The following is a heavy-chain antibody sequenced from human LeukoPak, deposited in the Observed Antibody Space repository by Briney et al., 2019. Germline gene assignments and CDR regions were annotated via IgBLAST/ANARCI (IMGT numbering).Heavy chain of an antibody. V-gene: IGHV2-5*01. CDR1: GFSVNTPGLG. D-gene: IGHD1/OR15-1a*01. Sequence: SGPTPVKPTETLTLTCSVAGFSVNTPGLGVGWFRRPPGGALEWLALVYWNDEKRYRPSVESRLSITKDTSKNQVVLIMRTVDPGDTATYYCAQNTKGAGGGWFAPWGQGTLVTVSS. CDR3: AQNTKGAGGGWFAP. J-gene: IGHJ5*02. CDR2: VYWNDEK.